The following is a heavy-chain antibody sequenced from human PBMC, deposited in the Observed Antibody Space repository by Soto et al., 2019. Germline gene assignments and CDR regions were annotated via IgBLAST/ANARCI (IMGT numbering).Heavy chain of an antibody. CDR1: GFTFSSYA. J-gene: IGHJ5*02. V-gene: IGHV3-30-3*01. Sequence: PGGSLRLSCAASGFTFSSYAMHWVRQAPGKGLEWVAVISYDGSNKYYADSVKGRFTISGDNSKNTLYLQMNSLRAEDTAVYYCAREWNPLNCFDPWGQGTLVTVSS. D-gene: IGHD1-1*01. CDR2: ISYDGSNK. CDR3: AREWNPLNCFDP.